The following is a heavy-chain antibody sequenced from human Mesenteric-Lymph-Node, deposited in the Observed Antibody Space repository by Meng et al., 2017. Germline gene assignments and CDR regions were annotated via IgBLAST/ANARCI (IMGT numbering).Heavy chain of an antibody. J-gene: IGHJ4*02. D-gene: IGHD5-24*01. CDR2: ISSSSSYI. CDR1: GFTFSSDS. V-gene: IGHV3-21*01. Sequence: EVQLVESGGGLVKPGGSLRLSGAASGFTFSSDSRNWGRQAPGKGREWVSSISSSSSYIYYADSVKGRFTISRDNAKNSLYLQMNSLRAEDTAVYYCARNVRLRDGYNSDYWGQGTLVTVSS. CDR3: ARNVRLRDGYNSDY.